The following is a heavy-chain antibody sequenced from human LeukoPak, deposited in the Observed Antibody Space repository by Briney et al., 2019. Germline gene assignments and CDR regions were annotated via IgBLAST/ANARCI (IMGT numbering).Heavy chain of an antibody. CDR3: ARGVLRYFDWLLSFYFDP. J-gene: IGHJ5*02. Sequence: PSGTLSLTCAVSGGSISSSNWWSWVRQPPGKGLEWIGEIYHSGSTNYNPSLKSRVTISVDKSKNQFSLKLSSVTAADTAVYYCARGVLRYFDWLLSFYFDPWGQGTLVTVSS. CDR1: GGSISSSNW. D-gene: IGHD3-9*01. V-gene: IGHV4-4*02. CDR2: IYHSGST.